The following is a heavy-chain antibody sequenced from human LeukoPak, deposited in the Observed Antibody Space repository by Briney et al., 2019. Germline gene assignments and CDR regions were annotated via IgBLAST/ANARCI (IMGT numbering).Heavy chain of an antibody. CDR1: GYTFGSYY. D-gene: IGHD3-10*01. CDR3: AREPRSPGDLSQSLYFDY. J-gene: IGHJ4*02. Sequence: ASVKVSCKASGYTFGSYYISWVRQAPGQGLEWMGWISGYNGNTNYAQRFQDRITMTVDKSTTTVYMELNSLRSDDTAVYYCAREPRSPGDLSQSLYFDYWGQGTLVIVSS. CDR2: ISGYNGNT. V-gene: IGHV1-18*01.